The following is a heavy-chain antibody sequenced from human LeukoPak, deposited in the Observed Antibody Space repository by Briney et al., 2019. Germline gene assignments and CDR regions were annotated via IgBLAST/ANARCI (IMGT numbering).Heavy chain of an antibody. J-gene: IGHJ6*03. CDR3: ASFTYYYDSSGYYGYYYMDV. V-gene: IGHV1-2*02. CDR1: GYTFTGYY. Sequence: ASVKVSCKAPGYTFTGYYMHWVRQAPGQGLEWMGWINPNSGGTNYAQKFQGRVTMTRDTSISTAYMELSRLRSDDTAVYYCASFTYYYDSSGYYGYYYMDVWGKGTTVTVSS. D-gene: IGHD3-22*01. CDR2: INPNSGGT.